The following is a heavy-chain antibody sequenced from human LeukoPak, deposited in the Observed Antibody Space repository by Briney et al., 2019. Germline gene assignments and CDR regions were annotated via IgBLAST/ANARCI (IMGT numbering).Heavy chain of an antibody. CDR3: AKARVFLALLL. J-gene: IGHJ4*02. D-gene: IGHD3-3*01. Sequence: GGSLRLSCAASGFTFSSYGMHWVRQAPGKGLEWVAVISYDGSNKYYADSVKGRFTISGDNSKNTLYLQMNSLRAEDTAVYYCAKARVFLALLLWGQGTLVTVSS. CDR1: GFTFSSYG. CDR2: ISYDGSNK. V-gene: IGHV3-30*18.